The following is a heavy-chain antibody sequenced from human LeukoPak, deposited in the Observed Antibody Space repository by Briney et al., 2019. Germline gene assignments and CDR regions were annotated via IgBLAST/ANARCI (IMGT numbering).Heavy chain of an antibody. J-gene: IGHJ6*03. V-gene: IGHV4-61*02. CDR3: ARVGGGRYDFWSGYYMDYYYYMDV. D-gene: IGHD3-3*01. CDR2: IYTSGST. CDR1: GRSLRSGSYY. Sequence: PSQTLSLTCTVSGRSLRSGSYYWRWLRQPAGRGLEWIGRIYTSGSTNYNPSLKSRVTISVATSKNQFSLKLSSVTAADTAVYYCARVGGGRYDFWSGYYMDYYYYMDVWGKGTTVTVSS.